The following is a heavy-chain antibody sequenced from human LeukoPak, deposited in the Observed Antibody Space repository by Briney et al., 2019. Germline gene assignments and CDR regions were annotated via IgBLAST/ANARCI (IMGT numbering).Heavy chain of an antibody. Sequence: ASVKVSCKASGYTFTSYGISWVRQAPGQGLEWMGWISAYNGNTNYAQKLQGRVTMATDTSTSTAYMELRSLRSDDTAVYYCARDSREYYYKPVDYWGQGTLVTVSS. V-gene: IGHV1-18*01. CDR2: ISAYNGNT. J-gene: IGHJ4*02. CDR3: ARDSREYYYKPVDY. D-gene: IGHD3-10*01. CDR1: GYTFTSYG.